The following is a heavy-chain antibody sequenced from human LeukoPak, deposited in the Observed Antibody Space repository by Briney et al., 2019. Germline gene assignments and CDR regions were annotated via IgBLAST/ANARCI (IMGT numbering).Heavy chain of an antibody. D-gene: IGHD3-10*01. Sequence: GGSLRLSCAASGFTVSSNYMNWVRQAPGKGLEWVGRIRSKANSYATAYAASVKGRFTISRDDSKNTAYLQMNSLKTEDTAVYYCTRYGSGSYFVYWGQGTLVTVSS. CDR2: IRSKANSYAT. CDR1: GFTVSSNY. V-gene: IGHV3-73*01. J-gene: IGHJ4*02. CDR3: TRYGSGSYFVY.